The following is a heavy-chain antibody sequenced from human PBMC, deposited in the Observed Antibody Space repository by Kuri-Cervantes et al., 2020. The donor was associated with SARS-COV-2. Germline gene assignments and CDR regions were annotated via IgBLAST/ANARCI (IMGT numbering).Heavy chain of an antibody. CDR3: ARGDGSGSYSPYYLDY. Sequence: GGSLRLSCAASGFTFSSYSTNWVRQAPGKGLEWVSSISSSSSYIYYADSVKGRFTISRDNAKNSLYLQMNSLRAEDTAVYYCARGDGSGSYSPYYLDYWGQGTLVTVSS. CDR1: GFTFSSYS. D-gene: IGHD3-10*01. J-gene: IGHJ4*02. V-gene: IGHV3-21*01. CDR2: ISSSSSYI.